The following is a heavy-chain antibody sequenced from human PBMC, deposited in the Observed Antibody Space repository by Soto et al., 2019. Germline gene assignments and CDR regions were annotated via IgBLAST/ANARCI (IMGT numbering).Heavy chain of an antibody. V-gene: IGHV4-39*01. CDR3: ARRFEYFHH. CDR1: GGSITSSSHY. J-gene: IGHJ1*01. Sequence: QLQLQESGPGLVKPSETLSLTCTVSGGSITSSSHYWGWIRQPPGKGLEWIGSIYYSGSTYYNPSLKCRVTIAVDKSKHQFSLKLSSVTAADTAVYYFARRFEYFHHWGQGTLVTVSS. CDR2: IYYSGST.